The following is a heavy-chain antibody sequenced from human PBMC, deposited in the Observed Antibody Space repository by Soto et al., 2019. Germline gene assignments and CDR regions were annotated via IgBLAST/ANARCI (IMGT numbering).Heavy chain of an antibody. D-gene: IGHD2-2*01. J-gene: IGHJ4*02. V-gene: IGHV3-21*01. CDR1: GFAFNIYA. CDR2: ISSLGTYI. CDR3: ARGEDRSSSTCHFDF. Sequence: GGSLRLSXVGSGFAFNIYAMNWVRQAPGQGLEWVSSISSLGTYIYYADALKGRFTISRDNAKNSLYLEINSLRAEDTAVYFCARGEDRSSSTCHFDFWGQGSLVTVS.